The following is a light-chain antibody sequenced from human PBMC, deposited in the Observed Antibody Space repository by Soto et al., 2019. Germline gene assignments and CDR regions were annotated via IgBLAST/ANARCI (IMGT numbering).Light chain of an antibody. CDR2: DTS. V-gene: IGKV3-11*01. Sequence: EIVLTQSPSTLSLSPGDRATLSCRASETIRGLLTWYQQRPCQPPRLLNYDTSNRDTAIPARFSGSRSGTDFTLTISGLEPADPGVYYCQQPHNLPFTFGQGTRLHIK. CDR3: QQPHNLPFT. J-gene: IGKJ5*01. CDR1: ETIRGL.